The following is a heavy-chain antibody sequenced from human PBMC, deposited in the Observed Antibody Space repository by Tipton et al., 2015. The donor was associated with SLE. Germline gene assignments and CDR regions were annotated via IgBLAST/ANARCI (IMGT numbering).Heavy chain of an antibody. Sequence: TLSLTCTVSGGSISRYYWSWIRQSPEKGLEWIGYIFYTGVTNHNPSLKSRVAMSIDTSKNQFSLNLRSVTAADTAVYFCASLTGNLYYFDYWGQGTLVTVSS. CDR2: IFYTGVT. CDR1: GGSISRYY. J-gene: IGHJ4*02. V-gene: IGHV4-59*08. D-gene: IGHD7-27*01. CDR3: ASLTGNLYYFDY.